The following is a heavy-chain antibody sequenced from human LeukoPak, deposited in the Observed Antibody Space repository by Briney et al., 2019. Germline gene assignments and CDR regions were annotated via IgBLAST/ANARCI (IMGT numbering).Heavy chain of an antibody. CDR2: IYYSGST. CDR1: GGSISSYY. J-gene: IGHJ4*02. Sequence: SETPSLTCTVSGGSISSYYWSWIRQPPGKGLEWIGYIYYSGSTNYNPSLKSRVTISVDTSKNQFSLKLSSVTAADTAVYYCARHLSPAAYFDYWGQGTLVTVSS. D-gene: IGHD2-2*01. V-gene: IGHV4-59*08. CDR3: ARHLSPAAYFDY.